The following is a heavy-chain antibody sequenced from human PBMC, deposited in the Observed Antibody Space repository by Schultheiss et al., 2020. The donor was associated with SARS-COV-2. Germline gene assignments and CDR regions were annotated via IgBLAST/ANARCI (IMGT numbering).Heavy chain of an antibody. V-gene: IGHV3-48*04. D-gene: IGHD3-10*01. CDR1: GFTFSSYW. CDR2: INCADNTK. CDR3: ARDRRLYYGSGSNGMDV. J-gene: IGHJ6*02. Sequence: GGSLRLSCAASGFTFSSYWMSWVRQAPGKGPEWVSYINCADNTKWYADSVKGRFTISRDNARNSLYLQMNSLRAEDTAVYYCARDRRLYYGSGSNGMDVWGQGTTVTVSS.